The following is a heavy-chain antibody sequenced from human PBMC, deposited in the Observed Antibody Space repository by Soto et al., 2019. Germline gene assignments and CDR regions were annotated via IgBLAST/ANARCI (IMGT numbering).Heavy chain of an antibody. CDR2: ISYDGTEE. D-gene: IGHD3-3*02. V-gene: IGHV3-30*18. J-gene: IGHJ4*01. Sequence: WGSLRLSCAASGFTFSSFGMHWVRQALGKGLEWVAVISYDGTEEKYADSVKGRATVSRDNSKNTVYLQMNRLRGDDSAIYYCAKGRFDVVTISPFDHWGQGTLVTVSS. CDR1: GFTFSSFG. CDR3: AKGRFDVVTISPFDH.